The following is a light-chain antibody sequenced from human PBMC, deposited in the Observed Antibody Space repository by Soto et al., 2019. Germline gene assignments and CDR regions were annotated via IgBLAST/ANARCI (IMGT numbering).Light chain of an antibody. CDR3: QQYNNWPPIN. CDR1: QSISTTY. Sequence: IVLTQSPGTLSLSPWERATLSFRASQSISTTYFAWYQQKPGQAPRLLIYGASTRATGIPARFSGSGSGTEFTLTISSLQSEDFAVYYCQQYNNWPPINFGQGTRLEIK. CDR2: GAS. J-gene: IGKJ5*01. V-gene: IGKV3-15*01.